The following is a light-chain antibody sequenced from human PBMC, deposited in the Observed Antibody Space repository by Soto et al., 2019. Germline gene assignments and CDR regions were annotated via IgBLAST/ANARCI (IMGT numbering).Light chain of an antibody. CDR3: VLYMGSGPFV. CDR1: SGSVSTSYY. J-gene: IGLJ3*02. V-gene: IGLV8-61*01. Sequence: QAVVTQEPSFSVSPGGTVTLTCGLSSGSVSTSYYPSWYQQTPGQAPRTLIYSTNTRSSGVPDRFSGSILGNKAALTITGAQADDESDYYCVLYMGSGPFVFGGGTKVTVL. CDR2: STN.